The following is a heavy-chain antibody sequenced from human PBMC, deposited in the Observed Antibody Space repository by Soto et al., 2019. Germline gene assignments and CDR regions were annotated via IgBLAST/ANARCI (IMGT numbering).Heavy chain of an antibody. J-gene: IGHJ6*02. CDR2: INPSGGST. D-gene: IGHD6-13*01. CDR3: ARGSAAGTPYYYYGMDV. CDR1: GYTFTSYY. Sequence: VASVKVSCKASGYTFTSYYMHWVRQAPGQGLEWMGIINPSGGSTSYAQKFQGRVTMTRDTSTSTVYMELSSLRSEDTAVYYCARGSAAGTPYYYYGMDVWGQGTTVTVSS. V-gene: IGHV1-46*01.